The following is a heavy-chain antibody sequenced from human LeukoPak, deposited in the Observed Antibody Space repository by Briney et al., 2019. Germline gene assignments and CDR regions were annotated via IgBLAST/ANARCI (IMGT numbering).Heavy chain of an antibody. Sequence: GTSLRLSCAASGFTFSTYAMHWVRQAPGKELEWVAVISYDGSNKYHADSVKGRFTISRDNSKNTLYLQMNSLRAEDTAVYYGARDLKYSSGWWGIFDYWGQGTLVTVSS. CDR3: ARDLKYSSGWWGIFDY. CDR1: GFTFSTYA. J-gene: IGHJ4*02. D-gene: IGHD6-19*01. CDR2: ISYDGSNK. V-gene: IGHV3-30-3*01.